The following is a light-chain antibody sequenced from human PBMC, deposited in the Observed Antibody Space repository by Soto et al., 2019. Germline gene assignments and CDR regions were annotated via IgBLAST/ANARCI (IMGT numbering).Light chain of an antibody. CDR1: QSVSSN. CDR2: GAS. J-gene: IGKJ4*01. Sequence: EIVMTQSPVTLSVSPGERATLSCRASQSVSSNLAWYQQKPGQAPRLLIYGASTRATGIPARFSGSGSGTEFTLTISSLQSEDFAVYYCQQYNIWPLTFGGGTKVEIK. CDR3: QQYNIWPLT. V-gene: IGKV3-15*01.